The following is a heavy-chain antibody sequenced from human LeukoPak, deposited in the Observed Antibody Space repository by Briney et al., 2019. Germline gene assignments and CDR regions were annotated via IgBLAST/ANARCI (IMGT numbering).Heavy chain of an antibody. CDR3: ARDLNYYGSGLNYYYGMDV. D-gene: IGHD3-10*01. J-gene: IGHJ6*02. V-gene: IGHV4-31*03. CDR1: GGSISSGGYY. CDR2: IYYSGST. Sequence: SQTLSLTCTVSGGSISSGGYYWSWIREHPGKGLGWIGYIYYSGSTYYNPSLKSRVTISVDTSKNQFSLKLSSVTAADTAVYYCARDLNYYGSGLNYYYGMDVWGQGTTVTVSS.